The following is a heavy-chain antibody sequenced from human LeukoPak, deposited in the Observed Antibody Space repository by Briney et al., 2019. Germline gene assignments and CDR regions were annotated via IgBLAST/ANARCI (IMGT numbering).Heavy chain of an antibody. Sequence: SETLSLTCTVSGGSISTYYWNWIRQPPGKGLEWIGYIYHSGSTNYNPSLQSRVTISVDTSKNQFSLKLNSVTVADTAVYYCARDPAGSGSHWFDPWGQGTLVTVFS. CDR2: IYHSGST. CDR1: GGSISTYY. D-gene: IGHD6-25*01. CDR3: ARDPAGSGSHWFDP. J-gene: IGHJ5*02. V-gene: IGHV4-59*01.